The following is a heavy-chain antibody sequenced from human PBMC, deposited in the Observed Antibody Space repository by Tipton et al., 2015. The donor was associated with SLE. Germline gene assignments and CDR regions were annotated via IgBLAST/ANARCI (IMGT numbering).Heavy chain of an antibody. D-gene: IGHD3-3*01. J-gene: IGHJ3*02. CDR3: ARGGSITIFGVVFAFDI. V-gene: IGHV4-31*03. CDR2: IYYSGST. Sequence: TLSLTCTVSGDSISSGGYFWSWIRQHPGKGLEWIGYIYYSGSTYYNPSLKSRVTISVDTSKNQFSLKLSSVTAADTAVYYCARGGSITIFGVVFAFDIWGQGTMVTVSS. CDR1: GDSISSGGYF.